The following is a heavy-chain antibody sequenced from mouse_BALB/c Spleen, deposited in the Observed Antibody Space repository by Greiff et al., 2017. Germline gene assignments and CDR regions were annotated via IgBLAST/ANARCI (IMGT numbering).Heavy chain of an antibody. Sequence: EVMLVESGGGLVKPGGSLKLSCAASGFTFSDYYMYWVRQTPEKRLEWVATISDGGSYTYYPDSVKGRFTISRDNAKNNLYLQMSSLKSEDTAMYYCARDDEVGAMDYWGQGTSVTVSS. CDR3: ARDDEVGAMDY. J-gene: IGHJ4*01. V-gene: IGHV5-4*02. D-gene: IGHD1-3*01. CDR1: GFTFSDYY. CDR2: ISDGGSYT.